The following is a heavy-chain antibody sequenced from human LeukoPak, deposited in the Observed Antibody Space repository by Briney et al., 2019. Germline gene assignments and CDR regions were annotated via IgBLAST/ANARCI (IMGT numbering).Heavy chain of an antibody. CDR2: IRSKANSYAT. J-gene: IGHJ3*02. CDR1: GFTFSGSA. Sequence: TGGSLRLSCAASGFTFSGSAMHWVRQASGKGLEWVGRIRSKANSYATAYAASVKGRFTISRDDSKNTAYLQMNSLKTEDTAVYYCTRHQPDCSGGSCYDSAFDIWGQGTMVTVSS. CDR3: TRHQPDCSGGSCYDSAFDI. V-gene: IGHV3-73*01. D-gene: IGHD2-15*01.